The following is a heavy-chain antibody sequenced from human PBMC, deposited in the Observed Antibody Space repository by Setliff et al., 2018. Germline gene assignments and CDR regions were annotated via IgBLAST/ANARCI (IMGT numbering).Heavy chain of an antibody. V-gene: IGHV1-18*01. J-gene: IGHJ1*01. D-gene: IGHD5-12*01. Sequence: ASVKVSCKASGYGFTSYAISWVRQAPGQGLEWMGFISLYDGHTNYAQNFQGRLTVTTDTSTSTAYMELSSLRFDDTAVYYCARGNPAERYEYWGQGTLVTVSS. CDR1: GYGFTSYA. CDR2: ISLYDGHT. CDR3: ARGNPAERYEY.